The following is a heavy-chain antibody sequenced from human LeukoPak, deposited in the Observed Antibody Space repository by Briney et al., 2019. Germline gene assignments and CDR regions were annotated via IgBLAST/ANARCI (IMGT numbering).Heavy chain of an antibody. CDR1: GFTFSSYG. CDR3: AKDRVRIAVAGTVGFDY. CDR2: IAYDGSNK. V-gene: IGHV3-30*18. Sequence: GGSLRLSCAASGFTFSSYGMHWVRQAPGKGLEWEAVIAYDGSNKYYADSVKGRFTISRDNSKNTLYLQMNSLRAEDTAVYYCAKDRVRIAVAGTVGFDYWGQGTLVTVSS. D-gene: IGHD6-19*01. J-gene: IGHJ4*02.